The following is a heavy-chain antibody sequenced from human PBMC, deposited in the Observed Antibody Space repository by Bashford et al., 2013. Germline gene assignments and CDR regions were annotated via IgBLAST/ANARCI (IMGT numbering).Heavy chain of an antibody. D-gene: IGHD1-26*01. Sequence: SETLSLTCALYGGPFTGYHWSWVRQPPGKGLEWIGHIDNGGSANYNPSLKSRVTISVDKSKNQFSLRLTSVTAADTAVYYCARPMREALVGDVFDVWGRGTMVTVSS. CDR1: GGPFTGYH. V-gene: IGHV4-34*01. J-gene: IGHJ3*01. CDR2: IDNGGSA. CDR3: ARPMREALVGDVFDV.